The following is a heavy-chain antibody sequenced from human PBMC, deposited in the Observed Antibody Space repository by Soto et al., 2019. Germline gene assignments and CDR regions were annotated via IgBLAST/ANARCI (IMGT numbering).Heavy chain of an antibody. CDR3: ARGARRRDSSGYLNY. Sequence: ASVKVSCKASGYTFTGYYMHWVRQAPGQGLEWMGWINPNSGGTNYAQKFQGRVTMTRGTSISTAYMELSRLRSDDTAVYYCARGARRRDSSGYLNYWGQGTLVTVSS. J-gene: IGHJ4*02. CDR2: INPNSGGT. V-gene: IGHV1-2*02. D-gene: IGHD3-22*01. CDR1: GYTFTGYY.